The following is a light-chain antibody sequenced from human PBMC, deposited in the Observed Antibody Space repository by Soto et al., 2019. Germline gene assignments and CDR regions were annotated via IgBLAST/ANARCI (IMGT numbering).Light chain of an antibody. CDR2: EVS. CDR3: SSYTSSSTIYV. J-gene: IGLJ1*01. V-gene: IGLV2-14*01. Sequence: QSALTQPASVSGSPGQSITISCTGTSSDVGGYNYVSWYQQHPGKAPKLMIYEVSNRPSGVSNRFSGPKSGNTASLTISGLQAEDEADYYCSSYTSSSTIYVFGTGTKVTVL. CDR1: SSDVGGYNY.